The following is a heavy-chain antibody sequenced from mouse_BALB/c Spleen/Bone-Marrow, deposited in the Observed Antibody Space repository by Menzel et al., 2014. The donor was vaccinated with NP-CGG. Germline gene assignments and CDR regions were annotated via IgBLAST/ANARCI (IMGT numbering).Heavy chain of an antibody. CDR2: MNPFNDGT. CDR3: AREVVATDYFDY. V-gene: IGHV1-14*01. Sequence: EVQVVESGPELVKPGASVKMSCKASRYTFTSYVLHWVRQKPGQGLEWIGFMNPFNDGTKYNEKFKGKATLTSDKSSSTAYMELSSLTSEDSAVYYGAREVVATDYFDYWGQGTTLTVSS. D-gene: IGHD1-1*01. J-gene: IGHJ2*01. CDR1: RYTFTSYV.